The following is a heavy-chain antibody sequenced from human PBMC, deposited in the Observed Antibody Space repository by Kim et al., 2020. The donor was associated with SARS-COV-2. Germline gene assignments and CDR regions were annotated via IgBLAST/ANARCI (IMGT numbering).Heavy chain of an antibody. CDR3: IRGYSGGPVYAFDI. D-gene: IGHD5-12*01. CDR1: GLSFADQY. V-gene: IGHV3-72*01. J-gene: IGHJ3*02. Sequence: GGSLRLSCAASGLSFADQYMDWVRQAPGGGLEWVGRIGNKAHSYTTEYASSMKDRITISRDDPTKSLYLQMNSLKIDDTAVYYCIRGYSGGPVYAFDIWGQGTMVTVSS. CDR2: IGNKAHSYTT.